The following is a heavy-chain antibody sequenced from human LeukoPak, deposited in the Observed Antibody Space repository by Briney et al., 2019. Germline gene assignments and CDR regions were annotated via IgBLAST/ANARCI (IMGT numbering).Heavy chain of an antibody. CDR1: GGSISSGGYY. D-gene: IGHD1-14*01. CDR3: ARGPEGPQNDY. V-gene: IGHV4-30-2*01. CDR2: IYHSGST. Sequence: SETLSLTCIVSGGSISSGGYYWSWIRQPPGKGLEWIGYIYHSGSTYYNPSLKSRVTISVDTSKNQFSLKLSSVTAADTAVYYCARGPEGPQNDYWGQGTLVTVSS. J-gene: IGHJ4*02.